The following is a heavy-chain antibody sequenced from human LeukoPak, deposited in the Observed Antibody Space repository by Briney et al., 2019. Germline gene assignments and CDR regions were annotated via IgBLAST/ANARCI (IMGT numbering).Heavy chain of an antibody. CDR2: ISSSGSTI. V-gene: IGHV3-48*03. D-gene: IGHD1-14*01. J-gene: IGHJ4*02. Sequence: PGGSLRLSCAASGFTFSSYEMNWVRQAPGKGLEWVSYISSSGSTIYYADSMKGRFTISRDNAKNSLYLQMNSLRAEDTAVYYCASSLIITSQNIVHYFDYWGQGTLVTVSS. CDR3: ASSLIITSQNIVHYFDY. CDR1: GFTFSSYE.